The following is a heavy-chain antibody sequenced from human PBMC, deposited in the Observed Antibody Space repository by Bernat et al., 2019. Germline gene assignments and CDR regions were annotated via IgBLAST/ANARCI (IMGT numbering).Heavy chain of an antibody. D-gene: IGHD3-22*01. CDR3: ARDKVGSYYDSSGFVDY. V-gene: IGHV3-21*01. Sequence: EVQLVESGGGLVKPGGSLRLSCAASGFTFSSYSMNWVRQAPGKGLEWVSSISSSSSYIYYADSVQCRFTISRDNAKNSLYLQMNSLRAEDTAVYYCARDKVGSYYDSSGFVDYWGQGTLVTVSS. CDR2: ISSSSSYI. J-gene: IGHJ4*02. CDR1: GFTFSSYS.